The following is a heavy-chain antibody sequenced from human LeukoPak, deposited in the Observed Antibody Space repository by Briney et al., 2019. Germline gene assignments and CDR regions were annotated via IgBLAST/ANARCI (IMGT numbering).Heavy chain of an antibody. Sequence: SETLSLTCAVYGGSFSGYYWSWIRQPPGKGLEWIGEINHSGSTNYNPSLKSRVTISVDTSKNQFSLKLSSVTAADTAVYYCASGYNNSLFDYWGQGTLVTVSS. CDR2: INHSGST. CDR3: ASGYNNSLFDY. D-gene: IGHD4-11*01. V-gene: IGHV4-34*01. CDR1: GGSFSGYY. J-gene: IGHJ4*02.